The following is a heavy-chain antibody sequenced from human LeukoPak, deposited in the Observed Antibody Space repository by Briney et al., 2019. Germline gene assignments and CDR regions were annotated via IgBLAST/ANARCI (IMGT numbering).Heavy chain of an antibody. CDR1: GYTFSGYQ. CDR3: ARDVMVRVNALEY. D-gene: IGHD3-10*01. CDR2: ISAYNGNT. J-gene: IGHJ4*02. Sequence: ASVKVSCKASGYTFSGYQVHWLRQAPGQGLEWMGWISAYNGNTNYAQKLQGRVTMTTDTSTSTAYMELRSLRSDDTAVYYCARDVMVRVNALEYWGQGTLVTVSS. V-gene: IGHV1-18*04.